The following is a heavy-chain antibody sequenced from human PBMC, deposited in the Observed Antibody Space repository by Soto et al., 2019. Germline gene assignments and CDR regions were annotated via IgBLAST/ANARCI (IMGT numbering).Heavy chain of an antibody. V-gene: IGHV1-69*10. Sequence: GASVKVSCKASGGTFSSYTISWVRQAPGQGLEWLGWFFPILVIANYAQKFQGRVTITAVKSTSTAFMELSSLRSEDTAVYYCARDDCGGDCSFDYWGQGTLVTVSS. CDR3: ARDDCGGDCSFDY. CDR2: FFPILVIA. J-gene: IGHJ4*02. D-gene: IGHD2-21*01. CDR1: GGTFSSYT.